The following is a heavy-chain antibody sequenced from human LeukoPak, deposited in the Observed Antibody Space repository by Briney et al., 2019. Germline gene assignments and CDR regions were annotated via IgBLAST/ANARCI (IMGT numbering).Heavy chain of an antibody. CDR2: ISSSSSYI. D-gene: IGHD3-3*01. CDR1: GFTFSSYG. J-gene: IGHJ5*02. CDR3: ARGLRGYDFWSGYREYNWFDP. Sequence: GRSLRLSCAASGFTFSSYGMHWVRQAPGKGLEWVSSISSSSSYIYYADSVKGRFTISRDNAKNSLYLQMNSLRAEDTAVYYCARGLRGYDFWSGYREYNWFDPWGQGTLVTVSS. V-gene: IGHV3-21*01.